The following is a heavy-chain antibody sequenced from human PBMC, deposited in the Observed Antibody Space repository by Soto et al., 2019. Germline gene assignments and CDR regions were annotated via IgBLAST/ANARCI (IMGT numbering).Heavy chain of an antibody. CDR2: IWYDGSNK. V-gene: IGHV3-33*01. J-gene: IGHJ6*02. D-gene: IGHD3-22*01. CDR3: ARDSGSSGYDGWGMDV. CDR1: GFTFSSYG. Sequence: GGSLRLSCAASGFTFSSYGMHWVRQAPGKGLEWVAVIWYDGSNKYYADSVKGRFTISRDNSKNTLYLQMNSLRAEDTAVYYCARDSGSSGYDGWGMDVWGQGTTVTVSS.